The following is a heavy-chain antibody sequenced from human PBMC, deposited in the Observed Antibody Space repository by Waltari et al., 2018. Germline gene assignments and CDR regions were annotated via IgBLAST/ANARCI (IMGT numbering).Heavy chain of an antibody. CDR1: GGSFSGYY. CDR3: ARDYCSGGSCYSPWFDP. V-gene: IGHV4-34*01. CDR2: IKHSGST. Sequence: QVQLQQWGAGLLKPSETLSLTCAVYGGSFSGYYWSWIRQPPGKGLEWIGEIKHSGSTNYNPSLKSRVTISVDTSKNQFSLKLSSVTAADTAVYYCARDYCSGGSCYSPWFDPWGQGTLVTVSS. D-gene: IGHD2-15*01. J-gene: IGHJ5*02.